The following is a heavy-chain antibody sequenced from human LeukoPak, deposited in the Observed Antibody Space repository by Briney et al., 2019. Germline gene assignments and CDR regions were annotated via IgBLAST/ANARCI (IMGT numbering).Heavy chain of an antibody. Sequence: SETLSLTCSVSGGSISSYYWSWIRQPPGKGLEWIGYIYYSGSTNYNPSLKSRATISLDTSRNQFSLKLRSVTAADTAVYYSARDRNYYDSSFQHWGQGTLVTVSS. CDR2: IYYSGST. V-gene: IGHV4-59*01. CDR3: ARDRNYYDSSFQH. J-gene: IGHJ1*01. CDR1: GGSISSYY. D-gene: IGHD3-22*01.